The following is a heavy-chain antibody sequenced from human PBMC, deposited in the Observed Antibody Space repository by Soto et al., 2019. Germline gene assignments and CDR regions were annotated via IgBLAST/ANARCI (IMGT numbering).Heavy chain of an antibody. CDR1: GGTFSSYT. CDR3: ARDLTSGYYYYMDV. Sequence: QVQLVQSGAEVKKPGSSVKVSCKASGGTFSSYTISWVRQAPGQGLEWMGRIIPILGIANYAQKFQGRVTITADKSTGTAYMELSSLRSEDTAVYYCARDLTSGYYYYMDVWGKGTTVTVSS. J-gene: IGHJ6*03. CDR2: IIPILGIA. V-gene: IGHV1-69*08.